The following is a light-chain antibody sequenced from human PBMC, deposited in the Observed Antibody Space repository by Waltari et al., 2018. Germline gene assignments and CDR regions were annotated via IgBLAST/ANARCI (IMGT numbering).Light chain of an antibody. CDR2: DTS. Sequence: RASHSVSTNLAWYQQKPGQAPRLLIYDTSNRATGIPARFSGSGSGTDFTLTISSLEPEDFAVYYCQQRSNWPPLTFGGGTKVEIK. CDR1: HSVSTN. V-gene: IGKV3-11*01. J-gene: IGKJ4*01. CDR3: QQRSNWPPLT.